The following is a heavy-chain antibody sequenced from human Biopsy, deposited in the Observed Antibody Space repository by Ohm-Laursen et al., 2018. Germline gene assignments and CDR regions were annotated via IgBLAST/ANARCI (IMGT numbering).Heavy chain of an antibody. J-gene: IGHJ5*02. Sequence: PSETLSLTCTVSGGSISSETNYWGWIRQPPGKGLEWIGSIFYGGITYHNPSLKSRVTISVDTSKNQFSLNLSSVTGADTAVYYCARHPTGFWFDPWGQGTLVTVSS. CDR3: ARHPTGFWFDP. CDR2: IFYGGIT. CDR1: GGSISSETNY. V-gene: IGHV4-39*01.